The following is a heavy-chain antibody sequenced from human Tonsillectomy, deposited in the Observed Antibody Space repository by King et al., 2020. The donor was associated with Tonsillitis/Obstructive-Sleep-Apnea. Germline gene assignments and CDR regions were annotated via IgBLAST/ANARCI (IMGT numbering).Heavy chain of an antibody. CDR3: ARDQKRYCSSTSCYYYYYMDV. D-gene: IGHD2-2*01. CDR2: ISSSSSYT. Sequence: VQLVESGGGLVKPGGSLRLSCSASGFTFSDYYMSWIRQAPGKGLEWVSYISSSSSYTNYADSVKGRFNISRDNAKNSLYLQMNSLRAEDTAVYYCARDQKRYCSSTSCYYYYYMDVWGKGTTVTVSS. CDR1: GFTFSDYY. J-gene: IGHJ6*03. V-gene: IGHV3-11*05.